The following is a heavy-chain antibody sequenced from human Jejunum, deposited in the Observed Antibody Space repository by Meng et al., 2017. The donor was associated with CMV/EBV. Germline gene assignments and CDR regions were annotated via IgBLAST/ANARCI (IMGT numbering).Heavy chain of an antibody. Sequence: CVASGFPFMTYGMNWVRQAPGRGLEWVSYISGSSSSIYYADSVKGRTTISRDNARNSLVLQMNSLRDDDTAVYYCARVDYSGMDVWGQGTTVTVSS. J-gene: IGHJ6*02. V-gene: IGHV3-48*02. CDR3: ARVDYSGMDV. CDR1: GFPFMTYG. CDR2: ISGSSSSI.